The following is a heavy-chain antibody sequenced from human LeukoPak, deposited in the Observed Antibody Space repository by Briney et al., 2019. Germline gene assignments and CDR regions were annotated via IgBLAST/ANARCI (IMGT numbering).Heavy chain of an antibody. CDR2: INHDGSKK. D-gene: IGHD6-13*01. J-gene: IGHJ4*02. CDR1: GFTFSTYC. Sequence: PGGSLRLSCAASGFTFSTYCMSWVRQAPGKGLEWVSNINHDGSKKYYVDSVKGRFTISRDNAKNSLYLQMNSLRAEDTAVYYSARDHSSVWYGSWLYWGQGTLVTVSS. CDR3: ARDHSSVWYGSWLY. V-gene: IGHV3-7*04.